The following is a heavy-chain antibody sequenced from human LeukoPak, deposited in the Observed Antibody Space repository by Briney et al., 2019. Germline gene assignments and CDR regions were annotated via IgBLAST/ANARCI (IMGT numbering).Heavy chain of an antibody. Sequence: KPGGSLRLSCTASGFTFTLYSMNWVRQAPGKGLEWVSTISGSGGSSYYADSVKGRFTISRDNAKNSLYLQMNSLRVEDTAVYFCVREPRKGCSGDNCYRTLWGQGTLVTASP. D-gene: IGHD2-15*01. CDR1: GFTFTLYS. CDR2: ISGSGGSS. J-gene: IGHJ4*02. CDR3: VREPRKGCSGDNCYRTL. V-gene: IGHV3-21*06.